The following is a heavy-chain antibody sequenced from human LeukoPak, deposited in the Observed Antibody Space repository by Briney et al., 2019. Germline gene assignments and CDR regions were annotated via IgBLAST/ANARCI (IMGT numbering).Heavy chain of an antibody. V-gene: IGHV4-4*09. J-gene: IGHJ4*02. CDR2: IYTSGST. CDR3: ARGHGGYAYYFDY. Sequence: PSETLSLTCTVSGGSISSYYWSWIRQPPGKGLEWIGYIYTSGSTNYNPSLKSRVTISVDTSKNQFSLKLSSVTAADTAVYYCARGHGGYAYYFDYWGQGTLVTVSS. D-gene: IGHD3-16*01. CDR1: GGSISSYY.